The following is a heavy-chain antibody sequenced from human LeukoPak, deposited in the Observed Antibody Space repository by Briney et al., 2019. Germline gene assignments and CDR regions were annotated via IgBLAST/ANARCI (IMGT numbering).Heavy chain of an antibody. CDR1: GGSFSGYY. D-gene: IGHD2-2*02. Sequence: PSETLSLTCAVYGGSFSGYYWSWIRQPPGKGLEWIGEINHSGSTNYNPSLKSRVTISVDTSKNQFSLKLSSVTAADTAVYYCARGGCCSSTSCSTFDYWGQGTLVTVSS. J-gene: IGHJ4*02. CDR2: INHSGST. V-gene: IGHV4-34*01. CDR3: ARGGCCSSTSCSTFDY.